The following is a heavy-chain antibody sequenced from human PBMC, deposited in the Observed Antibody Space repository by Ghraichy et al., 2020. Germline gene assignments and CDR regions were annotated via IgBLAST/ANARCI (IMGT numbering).Heavy chain of an antibody. V-gene: IGHV4-34*01. CDR1: GGSFSAYY. CDR2: INHSGST. Sequence: SETLSLTCAVYGGSFSAYYWSWIRQPPGKGLEWVGEINHSGSTYYNPSLRSRVTISVDTSKNQFSLKLSSVTAADTAVYYCSRGEGNDYGDYWDFDYWGQETLFTVSS. J-gene: IGHJ4*02. D-gene: IGHD4-17*01. CDR3: SRGEGNDYGDYWDFDY.